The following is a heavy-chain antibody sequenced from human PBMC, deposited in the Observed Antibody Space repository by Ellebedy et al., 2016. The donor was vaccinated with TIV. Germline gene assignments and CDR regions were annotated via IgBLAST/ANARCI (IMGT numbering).Heavy chain of an antibody. V-gene: IGHV4-34*01. CDR1: GGSFSGYY. J-gene: IGHJ3*02. D-gene: IGHD5-24*01. CDR2: INHSGST. Sequence: GSLRLSXAVYGGSFSGYYWSWIRQPPGKGLEWIGEINHSGSTNYNPSLKSRVTISVDTSKNQFSLKLSSVTAADTAVYYCARVEMATVHVPLKHAFDIWGQGTMVTVSS. CDR3: ARVEMATVHVPLKHAFDI.